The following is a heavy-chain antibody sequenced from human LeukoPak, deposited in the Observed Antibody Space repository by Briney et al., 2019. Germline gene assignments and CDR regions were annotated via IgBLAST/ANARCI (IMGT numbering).Heavy chain of an antibody. V-gene: IGHV4-59*01. CDR3: ARVKYNWNHVYYYYYMDV. Sequence: SETLSFTCTVSGGSISSYYWSWIRQPPGKGLEWIGYIYYSGSTNYNPSLKSRVTISVDTSKNQFSLKLSSVTAADTAVYYCARVKYNWNHVYYYYYMDVWGKGTTVTVSS. CDR1: GGSISSYY. CDR2: IYYSGST. J-gene: IGHJ6*03. D-gene: IGHD1-20*01.